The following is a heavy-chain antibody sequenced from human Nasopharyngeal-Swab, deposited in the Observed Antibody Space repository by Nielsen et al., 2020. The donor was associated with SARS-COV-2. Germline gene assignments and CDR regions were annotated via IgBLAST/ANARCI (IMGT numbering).Heavy chain of an antibody. CDR2: ISELGSGI. J-gene: IGHJ4*02. V-gene: IGHV3-23*01. CDR3: TRGLTGHIVQWNPSPY. D-gene: IGHD1-14*01. CDR1: GFRITTYG. Sequence: GESLKISCAASGFRITTYGMTWVRQAPGKGLEWVSSISELGSGIYYADSVRGRFSISRDTSKNTVYLQMNTLRADDTALYFCTRGLTGHIVQWNPSPYWGQGTLVTVSS.